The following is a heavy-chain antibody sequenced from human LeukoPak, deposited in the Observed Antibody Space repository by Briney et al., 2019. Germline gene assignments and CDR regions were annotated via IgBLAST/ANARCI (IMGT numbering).Heavy chain of an antibody. CDR3: AGAHSNSFYFVF. Sequence: SETLSLTCTVSGGSVRTYYWSWIRQSPGKGLEWIGYIYSGSTNYNPSLKSRVTISVDASKNQCSLKLRSVTAADTAVYFCAGAHSNSFYFVFWGQGTLVSVSS. CDR2: IYSGST. V-gene: IGHV4-59*02. CDR1: GGSVRTYY. D-gene: IGHD4-11*01. J-gene: IGHJ4*02.